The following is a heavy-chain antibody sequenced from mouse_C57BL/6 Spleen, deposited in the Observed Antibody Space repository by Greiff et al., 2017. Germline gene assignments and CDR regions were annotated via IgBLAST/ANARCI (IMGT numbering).Heavy chain of an antibody. Sequence: VQLQQSGAELVRPGASVTLSCKASGYTFTDYEMHWVKQTPVHGLEWIGAIDPETGGTAYNQKFKGKAILTADKASSKAYMKLRSLTSEDSAVYYCTRMGYSSSHWYVDVWGTGTTVTVSS. CDR2: IDPETGGT. V-gene: IGHV1-15*01. D-gene: IGHD1-1*01. CDR3: TRMGYSSSHWYVDV. CDR1: GYTFTDYE. J-gene: IGHJ1*03.